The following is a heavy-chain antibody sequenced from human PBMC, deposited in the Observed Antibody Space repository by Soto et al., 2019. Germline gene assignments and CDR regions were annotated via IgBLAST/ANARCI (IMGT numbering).Heavy chain of an antibody. V-gene: IGHV4-31*03. CDR3: ARDLRGNYYDSSGYTDDDAFDI. CDR2: IYYSGST. D-gene: IGHD3-22*01. J-gene: IGHJ3*02. Sequence: SETLSLTCTVSGGSISSGGYYWSWIRQHPGKGLEWIGYIYYSGSTYYNPSLKSRVTISVDTSKNQFSLKLSSVTAADTAVYYCARDLRGNYYDSSGYTDDDAFDIWGQGTMVTVS. CDR1: GGSISSGGYY.